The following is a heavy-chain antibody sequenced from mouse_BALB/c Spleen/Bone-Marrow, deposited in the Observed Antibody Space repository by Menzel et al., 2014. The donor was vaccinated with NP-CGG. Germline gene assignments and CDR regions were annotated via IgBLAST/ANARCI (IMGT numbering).Heavy chain of an antibody. Sequence: EVKLMESGGGLVQPGGSLRLSCEASGFTSIDYYMTWVRQPPGKALEWLGFIRNRANGYTTEYSASVKGRFTISRDISQCIFYLQMNTLRAEDSATYYCARETGYAYGNFAMDCWGQGTSVTVSS. J-gene: IGHJ4*01. D-gene: IGHD2-1*01. CDR2: IRNRANGYTT. CDR3: ARETGYAYGNFAMDC. CDR1: GFTSIDYY. V-gene: IGHV7-3*02.